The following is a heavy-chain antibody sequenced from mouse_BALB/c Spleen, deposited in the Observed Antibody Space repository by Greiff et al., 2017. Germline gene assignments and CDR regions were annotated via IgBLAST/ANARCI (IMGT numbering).Heavy chain of an antibody. CDR2: IYWDDDK. CDR1: GFSLSTSGMG. V-gene: IGHV8-12*01. Sequence: QVTLKVSGPGILQPSQTLSLTCSFSGFSLSTSGMGVSWIRQPSGKGLEWLAHIYWDDDKRYNPSLKSRLTISKDTSRNQVFLKITSVDTADTATYYCARRALGYDYDGKVFAYWGQGTLVTVSA. J-gene: IGHJ3*01. CDR3: ARRALGYDYDGKVFAY. D-gene: IGHD2-4*01.